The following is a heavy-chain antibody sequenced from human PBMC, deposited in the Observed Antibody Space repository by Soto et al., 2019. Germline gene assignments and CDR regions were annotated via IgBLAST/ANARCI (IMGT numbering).Heavy chain of an antibody. CDR3: AKTMGYSSSSVDY. V-gene: IGHV3-23*01. J-gene: IGHJ4*02. Sequence: GGSLRLSCAASGFTFSSYAMTWVRQAPGKGLEWVSGISGSGGNTYYADSVKGRFTISRENSKNTLYLQMNSLRAEDTAVYYCAKTMGYSSSSVDYWGQGTLVTVSS. CDR2: ISGSGGNT. CDR1: GFTFSSYA. D-gene: IGHD6-6*01.